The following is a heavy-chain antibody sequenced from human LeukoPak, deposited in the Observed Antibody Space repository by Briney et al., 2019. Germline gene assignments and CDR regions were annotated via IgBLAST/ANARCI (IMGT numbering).Heavy chain of an antibody. J-gene: IGHJ3*02. Sequence: ASVKVSCKASGYTFTGYYMHWVRQAPGQGLEWMGWINPNSGDTNYAQKFQGWVTMTRDTSISTAYMELSRLRSDDTAVYYCARAHYDFWSGYYPYDAFDIWGQGTMVTVSS. CDR2: INPNSGDT. CDR3: ARAHYDFWSGYYPYDAFDI. V-gene: IGHV1-2*04. D-gene: IGHD3-3*01. CDR1: GYTFTGYY.